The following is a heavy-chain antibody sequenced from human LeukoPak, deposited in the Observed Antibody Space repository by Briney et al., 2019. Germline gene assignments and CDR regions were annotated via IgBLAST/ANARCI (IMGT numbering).Heavy chain of an antibody. D-gene: IGHD5-12*01. CDR3: ARDLGYGGFDWAP. Sequence: SETLSLTCTVSGGSISSYYWSWIRQPPGKGLEWIGYIYYSGSTNYNPSLKSRVTISVDTSKNQFSLKLSSVTAADTAVYYCARDLGYGGFDWAPWGQGTLVTVSS. J-gene: IGHJ5*02. CDR2: IYYSGST. CDR1: GGSISSYY. V-gene: IGHV4-59*01.